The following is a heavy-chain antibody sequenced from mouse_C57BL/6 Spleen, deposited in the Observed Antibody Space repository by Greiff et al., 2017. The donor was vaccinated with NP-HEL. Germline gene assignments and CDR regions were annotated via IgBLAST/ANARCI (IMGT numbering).Heavy chain of an antibody. Sequence: VQLQQPGAELVKPGASVKLSCKASGYTFTSYWMQWVKQRPGQGLEWIGEIDPSDSYTNYNQKFKGKATLTVDTSSSTAYMQLSSLTSEDSAVYYCASITTDPFAYWGQGTLVTVSA. CDR2: IDPSDSYT. V-gene: IGHV1-50*01. CDR3: ASITTDPFAY. J-gene: IGHJ3*01. CDR1: GYTFTSYW. D-gene: IGHD1-1*01.